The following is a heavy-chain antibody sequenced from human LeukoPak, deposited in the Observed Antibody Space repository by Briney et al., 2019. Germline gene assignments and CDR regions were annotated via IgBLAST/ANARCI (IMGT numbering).Heavy chain of an antibody. CDR1: GGTFSSYA. CDR2: IIPIFGTA. J-gene: IGHJ4*02. Sequence: SVKVSCKASGGTFSSYAISWVRQAPGQGLEWMGRIIPIFGTANYAQKFQGRDTITTDESTSTAYMELSSLRSEDTAVYYCARDLSYCGGDCFRGGFDYWGQGTLVTVSS. D-gene: IGHD2-21*02. V-gene: IGHV1-69*05. CDR3: ARDLSYCGGDCFRGGFDY.